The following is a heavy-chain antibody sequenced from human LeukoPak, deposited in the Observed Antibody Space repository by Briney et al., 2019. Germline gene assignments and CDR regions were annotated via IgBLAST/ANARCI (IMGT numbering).Heavy chain of an antibody. CDR2: ICYDGSKT. D-gene: IGHD1-26*01. Sequence: GGSLRLSCAASGFTFTNYGMHWVRQAPGKGLEWVAVICYDGSKTYSADSVKGRFTISRDNSKNTLYLQMNSLRAKDTSVYYCXXHWXPYSGSYYFDYWGQGTLVTVSS. CDR3: XXHWXPYSGSYYFDY. J-gene: IGHJ4*02. CDR1: GFTFTNYG. V-gene: IGHV3-33*01.